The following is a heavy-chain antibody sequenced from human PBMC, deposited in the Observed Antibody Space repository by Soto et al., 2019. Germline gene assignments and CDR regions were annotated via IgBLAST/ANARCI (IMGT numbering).Heavy chain of an antibody. CDR2: ISSSSSAI. J-gene: IGHJ4*02. CDR3: ASGFKQQL. CDR1: GFTFSSYS. V-gene: IGHV3-48*01. D-gene: IGHD6-13*01. Sequence: QLVESGGGLVQPGGSLRLSCAASGFTFSSYSMNWVRQAPEKGLEWVSYISSSSSAIFYADSVKGRFTISRDNAKNSLYLQMTSLRAEDTAVYYCASGFKQQLGGQGTLVTVSS.